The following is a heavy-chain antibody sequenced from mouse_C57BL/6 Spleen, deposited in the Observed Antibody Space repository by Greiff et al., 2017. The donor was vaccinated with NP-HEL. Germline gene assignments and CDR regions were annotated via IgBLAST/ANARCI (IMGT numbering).Heavy chain of an antibody. J-gene: IGHJ4*01. D-gene: IGHD2-3*01. CDR3: ARFPYDGYYAMDY. CDR1: GYSFTGYY. CDR2: INPSTGGT. Sequence: EVQLQQSGPELVKPGASVKISCKASGYSFTGYYMNWVKQSPEKSLEWIGEINPSTGGTTYNQKFKAKATLTVDKSSSTAYMQLKSLTSEDSAVYYCARFPYDGYYAMDYWGQGTSVTVSS. V-gene: IGHV1-42*01.